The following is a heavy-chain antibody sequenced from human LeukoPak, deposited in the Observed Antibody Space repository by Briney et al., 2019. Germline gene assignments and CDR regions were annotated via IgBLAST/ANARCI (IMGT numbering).Heavy chain of an antibody. J-gene: IGHJ4*02. Sequence: SETLSLTCTVSGGSISSSSYYWGWIRQPPGKGLEWIGSIYYSGSSYYNPSLKSRVTISVDTSKNQFSLKLSSVTAADTAVYYCARYSVAGTNSVSDYWGQGTLVTVSS. CDR1: GGSISSSSYY. CDR2: IYYSGSS. V-gene: IGHV4-39*01. D-gene: IGHD6-19*01. CDR3: ARYSVAGTNSVSDY.